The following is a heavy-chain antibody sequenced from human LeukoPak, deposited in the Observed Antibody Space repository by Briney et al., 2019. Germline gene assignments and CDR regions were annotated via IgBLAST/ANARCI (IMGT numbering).Heavy chain of an antibody. Sequence: GGSLRLSCAGSGFAFTNAGIHWVRLAAGKGLEWVSFISHDGTNKYYSDSVDGRFTVSRLNSQNTVYLQMTDLRPDDTATYYCASEDVDTGDFWGQGTLVTVSS. CDR1: GFAFTNAG. V-gene: IGHV3-30*01. J-gene: IGHJ4*02. CDR2: ISHDGTNK. D-gene: IGHD5-18*01. CDR3: ASEDVDTGDF.